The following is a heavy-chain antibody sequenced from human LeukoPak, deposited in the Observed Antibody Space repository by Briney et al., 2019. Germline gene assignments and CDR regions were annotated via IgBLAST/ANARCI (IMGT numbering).Heavy chain of an antibody. Sequence: SETLSLTGTGSGVSISSYYWTWIRQPPGKRLEGIGYIYYTGRTNSNPSLKSRVTISVDTSKNQFSLKLSSVTAADTAVYHCARAFSIAAGAFDIWGQGTMVTVSS. J-gene: IGHJ3*02. CDR1: GVSISSYY. CDR2: IYYTGRT. D-gene: IGHD6-25*01. CDR3: ARAFSIAAGAFDI. V-gene: IGHV4-59*01.